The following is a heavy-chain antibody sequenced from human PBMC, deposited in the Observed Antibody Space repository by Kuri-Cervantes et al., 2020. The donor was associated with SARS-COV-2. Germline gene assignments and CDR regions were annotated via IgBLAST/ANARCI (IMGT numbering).Heavy chain of an antibody. Sequence: GESLKISCAASGFTFSDYYMSWIRQAPGKGLEWVSYISSSGSTIYYADSVKGRFTISRDNAKNSLYLQMNSLRAEDTALYYCASTVRSTTRWYYMDVWGKGTTVTVSS. CDR1: GFTFSDYY. CDR3: ASTVRSTTRWYYMDV. V-gene: IGHV3-11*01. D-gene: IGHD2-15*01. CDR2: ISSSGSTI. J-gene: IGHJ6*03.